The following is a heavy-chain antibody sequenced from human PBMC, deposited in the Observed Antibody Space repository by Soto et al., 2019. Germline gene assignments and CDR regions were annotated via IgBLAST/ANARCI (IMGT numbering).Heavy chain of an antibody. CDR3: ARGGAMGVDY. Sequence: LRLSCTASGFTFNNKWMHWVRQAPGKGLVWLSRIDGAAATTNYADSVKGRFTISRDNAKNIVFLHVNGLTDEDTAVYYCARGGAMGVDYWGQGTLVTVSS. CDR1: GFTFNNKW. D-gene: IGHD1-26*01. V-gene: IGHV3-74*01. J-gene: IGHJ4*02. CDR2: IDGAAATT.